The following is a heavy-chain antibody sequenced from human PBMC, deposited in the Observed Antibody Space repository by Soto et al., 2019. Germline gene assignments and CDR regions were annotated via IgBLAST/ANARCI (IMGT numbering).Heavy chain of an antibody. J-gene: IGHJ6*02. D-gene: IGHD3-3*01. V-gene: IGHV1-69*13. CDR2: IIPIFGTA. CDR3: ARDLELRFLEGLSNNLWYYGMDV. CDR1: GGTFSSYA. Sequence: SVKVSCKASGGTFSSYAISWVRQAPGQGLEWMGGIIPIFGTANYAQKFQGRVTITADESTSTAYMELSSLRSEDTAVYYCARDLELRFLEGLSNNLWYYGMDVWGQGTTVNVSS.